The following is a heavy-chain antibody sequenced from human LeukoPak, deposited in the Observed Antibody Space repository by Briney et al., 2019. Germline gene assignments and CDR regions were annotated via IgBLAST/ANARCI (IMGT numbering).Heavy chain of an antibody. CDR2: MKPNSGGT. V-gene: IGHV1-2*02. J-gene: IGHJ4*02. D-gene: IGHD3-9*01. CDR1: GYTFTGYY. CDR3: ARDPGYDISTGYAPTGFDY. Sequence: GAPLKLSCKASGYTFTGYYMHWVRQAPGQGLEWMGWMKPNSGGTDYTGTFQGRVTMTRDTSISTAYMELSRLRSDDTAVYYCARDPGYDISTGYAPTGFDYWGQGTLVTVSS.